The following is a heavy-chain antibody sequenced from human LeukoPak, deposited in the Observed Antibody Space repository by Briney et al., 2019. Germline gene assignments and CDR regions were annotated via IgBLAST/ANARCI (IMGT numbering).Heavy chain of an antibody. J-gene: IGHJ5*02. CDR2: INHSGST. CDR1: GGSFSGYY. CDR3: ARLMGIATS. V-gene: IGHV4-34*01. D-gene: IGHD6-13*01. Sequence: SETLSLTCAVYGGSFSGYYWSWIRQPPGKGLEWIGEINHSGSTNYNPSLKSRVTISVDTSKNQFSLKLSSVTAADTAVYYCARLMGIATSWGQGTLVTVSS.